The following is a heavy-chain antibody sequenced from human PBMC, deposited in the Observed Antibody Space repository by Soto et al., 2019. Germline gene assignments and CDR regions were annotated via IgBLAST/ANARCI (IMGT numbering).Heavy chain of an antibody. CDR2: ISGSGDST. CDR3: ALLGSFGSGRPYYYGMDV. D-gene: IGHD3-10*01. CDR1: GFTFISYA. V-gene: IGHV3-23*01. J-gene: IGHJ6*02. Sequence: PGESLRLSCAASGFTFISYAMTWVRQAPGEGLEWVSAISGSGDSTYYADSVKGRFTISRDNSKNTLFLQMNSLRAEDTAVYYCALLGSFGSGRPYYYGMDVWGQGTTVTVSS.